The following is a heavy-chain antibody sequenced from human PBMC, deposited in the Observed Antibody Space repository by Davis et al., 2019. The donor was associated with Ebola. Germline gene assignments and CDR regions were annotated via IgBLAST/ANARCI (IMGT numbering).Heavy chain of an antibody. Sequence: AASVKVSCKASGYTFTTYDIHWVRQATGQGLEWMGWMNPNSENTGYAQKFQGSVTMTRSTSISTAYMELSSLRSEDTAVYYCARGGYFDWLTRWHYYGMDVWGQGTTVTVSS. J-gene: IGHJ6*02. V-gene: IGHV1-8*01. CDR2: MNPNSENT. CDR3: ARGGYFDWLTRWHYYGMDV. CDR1: GYTFTTYD. D-gene: IGHD3-9*01.